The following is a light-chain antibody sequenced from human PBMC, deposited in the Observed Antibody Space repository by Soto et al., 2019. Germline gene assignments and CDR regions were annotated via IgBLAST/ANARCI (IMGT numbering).Light chain of an antibody. Sequence: QSVLTQPPSASGTPGQRVTISCSGSSSNIGSNTVNWYQQLPRTAPKLLIYTNNQRPSGVPDRFSGSKSGTSASLAISGLQSEDEADYYCAAWDDSLNGHVVFGGGTKLT. CDR2: TNN. CDR1: SSNIGSNT. CDR3: AAWDDSLNGHVV. V-gene: IGLV1-44*01. J-gene: IGLJ2*01.